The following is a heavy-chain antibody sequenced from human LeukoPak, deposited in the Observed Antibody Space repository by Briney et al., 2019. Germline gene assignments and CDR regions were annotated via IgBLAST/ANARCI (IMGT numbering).Heavy chain of an antibody. CDR1: GGSLSGDY. CDR3: ATGDVAARLGH. J-gene: IGHJ5*02. Sequence: ASETLSLTCAVYGGSLSGDYLSWLRQPPGKGLEWIGEINHRGSISYNPSLKSRVTISVDTSKNHFSLKVTSVTAADTGVYYCATGDVAARLGHWGQGTLVTVPS. V-gene: IGHV4-34*01. CDR2: INHRGSI. D-gene: IGHD6-6*01.